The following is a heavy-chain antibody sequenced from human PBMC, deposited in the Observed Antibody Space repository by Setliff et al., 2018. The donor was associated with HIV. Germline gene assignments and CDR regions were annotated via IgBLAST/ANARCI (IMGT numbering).Heavy chain of an antibody. CDR2: IRSKTYGGTP. CDR1: GFTFGDYA. CDR3: TRESGGKIDY. Sequence: PGGSLRLSCTASGFTFGDYAMSWVRQAPGKGLDWVGFIRSKTYGGTPDYAASVRGRFTVSRDDSQSIAYLHMNSLKTEDTAVYYCTRESGGKIDYWGQGTLVTVSS. D-gene: IGHD2-15*01. V-gene: IGHV3-49*04. J-gene: IGHJ4*02.